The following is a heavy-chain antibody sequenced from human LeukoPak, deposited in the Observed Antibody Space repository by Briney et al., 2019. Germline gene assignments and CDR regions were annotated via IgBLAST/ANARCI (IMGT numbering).Heavy chain of an antibody. CDR1: GDSISSNNYY. D-gene: IGHD3-3*01. Sequence: SETLSLTCTVSGDSISSNNYYWGWIRQPPGEGLEWIGSIYYRGSTYYNPSLKSRVIMSVDTSENHFSLKLTSVTAADTAVYYCARHNYYNFWNALNWFDPWGQGTLVTVSS. CDR3: ARHNYYNFWNALNWFDP. CDR2: IYYRGST. J-gene: IGHJ5*02. V-gene: IGHV4-39*01.